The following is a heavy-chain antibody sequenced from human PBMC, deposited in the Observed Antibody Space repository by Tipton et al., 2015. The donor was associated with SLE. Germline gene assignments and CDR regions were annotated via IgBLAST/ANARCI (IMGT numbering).Heavy chain of an antibody. CDR1: GYAFVSYA. CDR3: ARESTLDWYFDF. D-gene: IGHD1-1*01. Sequence: QSGPEVKKPGASVKVSCKASGYAFVSYAINWVRQAPGQGLEWVGWINPNSGGTHYAQNFQGRFTMTTDRSTNTAYLELRSLRSDDTAVYFCARESTLDWYFDFWGRGTLVTVSS. V-gene: IGHV1-18*01. J-gene: IGHJ2*01. CDR2: INPNSGGT.